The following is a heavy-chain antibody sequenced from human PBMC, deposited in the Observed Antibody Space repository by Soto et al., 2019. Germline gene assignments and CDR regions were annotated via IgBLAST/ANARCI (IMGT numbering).Heavy chain of an antibody. V-gene: IGHV1-3*01. CDR1: GYTFTSYA. CDR2: INAGNGNT. J-gene: IGHJ4*02. Sequence: ASVKVSCKASGYTFTSYAMHWVRQAPGRRLEWMGWINAGNGNTKYSQKFQGRVTITRDTSASTAYMELSSLRSEDTAVYYCANGAYYDFWSGPTEDYWGQGTLVTVSS. D-gene: IGHD3-3*01. CDR3: ANGAYYDFWSGPTEDY.